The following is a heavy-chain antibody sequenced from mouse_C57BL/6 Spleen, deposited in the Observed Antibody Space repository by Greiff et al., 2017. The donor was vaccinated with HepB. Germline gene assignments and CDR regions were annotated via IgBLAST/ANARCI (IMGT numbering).Heavy chain of an antibody. V-gene: IGHV1-69*01. CDR1: GYTFTSYW. J-gene: IGHJ2*01. D-gene: IGHD2-12*01. Sequence: QVQLQQPGAELVMPGASVKLSCKASGYTFTSYWMHWVKQRPGQGLEWIGEIDPSDSYTNYNQKFKGKSTWTVDKSSSTAYMQLSSLTSEDSAVYYCARSDYTPFDYWGQGTTLTVSS. CDR2: IDPSDSYT. CDR3: ARSDYTPFDY.